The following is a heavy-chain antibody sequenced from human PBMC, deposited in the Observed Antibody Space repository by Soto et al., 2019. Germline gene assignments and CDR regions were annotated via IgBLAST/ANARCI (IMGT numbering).Heavy chain of an antibody. CDR3: AKDRGKVELVEYFQH. Sequence: GGSLRLSCAASGFTFSSYAMSWVRQAPGKGLEWVSAISGSGGSTYYADSVKGRFTISRDNSKNTLYLQMNSLRAEDTAVYYCAKDRGKVELVEYFQHWGQGTLVTVSS. V-gene: IGHV3-23*01. CDR1: GFTFSSYA. CDR2: ISGSGGST. D-gene: IGHD6-6*01. J-gene: IGHJ1*01.